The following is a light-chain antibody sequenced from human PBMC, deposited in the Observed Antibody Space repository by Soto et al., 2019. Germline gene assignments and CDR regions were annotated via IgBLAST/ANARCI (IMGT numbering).Light chain of an antibody. J-gene: IGKJ1*01. V-gene: IGKV1-5*01. CDR2: ATS. Sequence: DIQMTQSPSTLSASVGDRVTITCRASQSIRTWLAWYQQKPGKAPKLLIHATSGLQSGVPSRFSGSGSGTEFTLTISSLQPDDFATYYCQQYNSYSLTWTFGQGTKVDIK. CDR3: QQYNSYSLTWT. CDR1: QSIRTW.